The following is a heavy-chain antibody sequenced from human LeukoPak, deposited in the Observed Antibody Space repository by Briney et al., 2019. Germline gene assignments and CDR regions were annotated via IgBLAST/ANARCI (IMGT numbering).Heavy chain of an antibody. CDR1: GYSISSGYY. CDR3: AAGSWYYFDY. D-gene: IGHD6-13*01. J-gene: IGHJ4*02. CDR2: IYHSGST. V-gene: IGHV4-38-2*02. Sequence: SETLSLTCTVSGYSISSGYYWGWIRQPPGKGLEWIGSIYHSGSTYYNPSLKSRVTMSVDTSKNQFSLKLSPVTAADTAVYYCAAGSWYYFDYWGQGTLVTVSS.